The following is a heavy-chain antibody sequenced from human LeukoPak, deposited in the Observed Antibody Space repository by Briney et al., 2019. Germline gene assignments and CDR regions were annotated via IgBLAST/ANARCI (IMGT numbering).Heavy chain of an antibody. CDR3: VRGLAY. CDR1: GFTFSTYA. Sequence: PGGSLRLSCAASGFTFSTYAMNWVRQAPGKGLEWVSLIIGNGRVIDYADSVKGRFTISRDNAKSSLYLQMNSLRDEDTAVYYCVRGLAYWGQGTLVAVSS. V-gene: IGHV3-48*02. CDR2: IIGNGRVI. J-gene: IGHJ4*02.